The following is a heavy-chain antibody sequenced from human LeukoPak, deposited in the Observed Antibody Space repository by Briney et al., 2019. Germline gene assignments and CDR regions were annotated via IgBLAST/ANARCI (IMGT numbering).Heavy chain of an antibody. Sequence: PSETLSLTCAVYGGSFSGYYWSWIRQPPGKGLEWIGEINHSGSTNYNPSLKSRVTISVDTSKNQFSLKLSSVTAADTAVYYCARKNYYYDSSGYYWGQGTLVTVSS. CDR2: INHSGST. V-gene: IGHV4-34*01. J-gene: IGHJ4*02. CDR3: ARKNYYYDSSGYY. CDR1: GGSFSGYY. D-gene: IGHD3-22*01.